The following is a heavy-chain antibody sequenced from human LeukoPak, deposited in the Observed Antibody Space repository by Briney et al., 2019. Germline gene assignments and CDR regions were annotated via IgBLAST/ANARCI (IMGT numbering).Heavy chain of an antibody. CDR1: GFTFDYYW. Sequence: GGSLRLSCAASGFTFDYYWMTWVRQAPGKGLEWVATIKDDGSEQFYVDSVKGRFIISRDNTQTSVYLHMNSLRVEDTAVYYCARPRGSYDYLDDWGQGTLVSVSS. CDR3: ARPRGSYDYLDD. V-gene: IGHV3-7*01. D-gene: IGHD1-26*01. CDR2: IKDDGSEQ. J-gene: IGHJ4*02.